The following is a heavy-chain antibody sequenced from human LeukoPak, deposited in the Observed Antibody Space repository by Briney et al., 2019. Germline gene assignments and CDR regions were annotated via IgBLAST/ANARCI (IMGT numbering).Heavy chain of an antibody. D-gene: IGHD4-17*01. CDR2: ISGSGGST. Sequence: GGSLRLSCAASGFTSSSYAMSWVRQAPGKGLEWVSAISGSGGSTYYADSVKGRFTISRDNSKNTLYLQMNSLRAEDTAVYYCAKGQNSYGDYFDYWGQGTLVTVSS. CDR3: AKGQNSYGDYFDY. CDR1: GFTSSSYA. J-gene: IGHJ4*02. V-gene: IGHV3-23*01.